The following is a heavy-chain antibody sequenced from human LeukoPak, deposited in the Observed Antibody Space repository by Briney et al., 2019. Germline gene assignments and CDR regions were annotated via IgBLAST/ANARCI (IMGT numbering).Heavy chain of an antibody. CDR1: GFTFSSYA. Sequence: PGGSLRLSCAASGFTFSSYAMNWVRQAPGKGLEWVSTISGSGSSTYYADSVKGRFTISRDNSKNTLYLQMNSLRAEDTAVYYCANRYGDYEFHWGQGTLVTVSS. D-gene: IGHD4-17*01. CDR3: ANRYGDYEFH. V-gene: IGHV3-23*01. CDR2: ISGSGSST. J-gene: IGHJ4*02.